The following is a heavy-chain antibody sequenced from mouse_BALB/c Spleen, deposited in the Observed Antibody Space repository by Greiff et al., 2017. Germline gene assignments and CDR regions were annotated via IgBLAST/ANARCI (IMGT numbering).Heavy chain of an antibody. CDR2: ISTYYGDA. V-gene: IGHV1S137*01. D-gene: IGHD1-1*01. J-gene: IGHJ2*01. CDR3: ARDYGSFLNYFDY. Sequence: VQLQQSGAELVRPGVSVKISCKGSGYTFTDYAMHWVKQSHAKSLEWIGVISTYYGDASYNQKFKGKATMTVDKSSSTAYMELARLTSEDSAIYYCARDYGSFLNYFDYWGQGTTLTVSA. CDR1: GYTFTDYA.